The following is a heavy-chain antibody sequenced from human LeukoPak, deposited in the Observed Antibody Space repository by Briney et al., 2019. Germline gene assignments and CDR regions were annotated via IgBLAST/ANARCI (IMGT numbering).Heavy chain of an antibody. V-gene: IGHV3-74*01. Sequence: QPGGSLRLSCEASGFTLRDYWMHWVRQAPGKGLVWVAHIDNDGAIRGYADSVKGRFTISRDNARNTLFLQLTSLRVEDTAVYYCTRGKYNYACDTWGQGTLVTVSS. CDR2: IDNDGAIR. D-gene: IGHD1-1*01. J-gene: IGHJ5*02. CDR1: GFTLRDYW. CDR3: TRGKYNYACDT.